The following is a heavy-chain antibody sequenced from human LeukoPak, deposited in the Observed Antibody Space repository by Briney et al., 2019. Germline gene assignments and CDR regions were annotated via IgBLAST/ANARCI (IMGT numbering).Heavy chain of an antibody. D-gene: IGHD3-9*01. J-gene: IGHJ4*02. CDR3: ARVGPLRYFDWPPNPFDY. CDR2: ISGSGGST. CDR1: GFTFSSYA. V-gene: IGHV3-23*01. Sequence: QPGGSLRLSCAASGFTFSSYAMSWVRQAPGKGLEWVSAISGSGGSTYYADSVKGRFTISRDNSKNTRYLQMNSLRAEDTAVYYCARVGPLRYFDWPPNPFDYWGQGTLVTVSS.